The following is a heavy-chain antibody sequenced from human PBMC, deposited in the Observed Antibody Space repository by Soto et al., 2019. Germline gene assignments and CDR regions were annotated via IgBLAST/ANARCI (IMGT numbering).Heavy chain of an antibody. CDR1: GDSISTNKW. J-gene: IGHJ4*02. CDR2: VYHTGLT. D-gene: IGHD6-19*01. Sequence: QVQLQESGPGLVKPSGTLSLTCADSGDSISTNKWWSWVRQPPGKGLEWIGEVYHTGLTNYNSSLKSRVTMSVDTSKNQFSLELTSVTAADTAIYYCARDVAVPGESDRFDYWGQGTLVTVSS. CDR3: ARDVAVPGESDRFDY. V-gene: IGHV4-4*02.